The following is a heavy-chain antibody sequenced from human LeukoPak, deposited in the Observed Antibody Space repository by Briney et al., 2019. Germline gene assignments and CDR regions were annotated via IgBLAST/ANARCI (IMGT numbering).Heavy chain of an antibody. J-gene: IGHJ4*02. Sequence: PGRSLRLSCAASGFTFSSYGMHWVRQAPGKGLEGVAIIWYDGSNKYYADSVKGRFTISRDNSKNTLYLQMNSLRAADTAVYYCAKDRSIAVAKYYFDYWVQGTLVTVSS. CDR3: AKDRSIAVAKYYFDY. V-gene: IGHV3-33*06. CDR2: IWYDGSNK. CDR1: GFTFSSYG. D-gene: IGHD6-19*01.